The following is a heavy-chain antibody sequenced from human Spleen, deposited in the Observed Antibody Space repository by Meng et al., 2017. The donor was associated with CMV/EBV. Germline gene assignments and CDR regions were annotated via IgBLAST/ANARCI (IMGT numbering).Heavy chain of an antibody. CDR1: GFTFSSYG. CDR2: ISYDGSNK. CDR3: ARARGPYYYYYGMDV. V-gene: IGHV3-30*19. J-gene: IGHJ6*02. Sequence: GESLKISCAASGFTFSSYGMHWVRQAPGKGLEWVAVISYDGSNKYYADSVKGRFTISRDNSKNTLYLQMNSLRAEDTAVYYCARARGPYYYYYGMDVWGQGTTVTVSS.